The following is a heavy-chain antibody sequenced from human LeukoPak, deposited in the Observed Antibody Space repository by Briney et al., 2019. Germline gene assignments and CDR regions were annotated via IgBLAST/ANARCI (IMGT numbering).Heavy chain of an antibody. J-gene: IGHJ4*02. CDR1: GFTFSSYG. CDR3: AKEKNSYSSSSGQGY. Sequence: PGGSLRLSCAASGFTFSSYGMHWVRHAPGKGLERVTFIRYDGSNKYYAESVNGRLTISRDNSKTTLYLQMTRLRGDATAVYYCAKEKNSYSSSSGQGYWGQGTLVTVSS. D-gene: IGHD6-6*01. CDR2: IRYDGSNK. V-gene: IGHV3-30*02.